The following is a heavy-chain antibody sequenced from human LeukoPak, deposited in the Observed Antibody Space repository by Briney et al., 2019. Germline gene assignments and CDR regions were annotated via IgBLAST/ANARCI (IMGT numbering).Heavy chain of an antibody. D-gene: IGHD3-9*01. CDR3: AKDLDILTGYYYFGMDV. CDR1: GFTFSSYA. CDR2: ISGSGGST. V-gene: IGHV3-23*01. Sequence: GGSLRLSCAASGFTFSSYAMSWFRKAPGKGLEGVSTISGSGGSTYYADSVKGRFTISRDNSKNTLYLQMYSLRAEDTAVYYCAKDLDILTGYYYFGMDVWGQGTTVTVSS. J-gene: IGHJ6*02.